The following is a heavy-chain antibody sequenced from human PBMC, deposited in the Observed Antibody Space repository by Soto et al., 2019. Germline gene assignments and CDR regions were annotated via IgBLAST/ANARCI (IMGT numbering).Heavy chain of an antibody. Sequence: QVQLVESGGGVVQPGRSLRLSCAASGFTFSSYGMHWVRQAPGKGLEWVAVISYDGSNKYYADSVKGRFTISRDNSKNTLYLQMNSLRAEDTAVYYCAKALEWLSARDHYGMDVWGQGTTVTVSS. CDR1: GFTFSSYG. J-gene: IGHJ6*02. CDR2: ISYDGSNK. D-gene: IGHD6-19*01. V-gene: IGHV3-30*18. CDR3: AKALEWLSARDHYGMDV.